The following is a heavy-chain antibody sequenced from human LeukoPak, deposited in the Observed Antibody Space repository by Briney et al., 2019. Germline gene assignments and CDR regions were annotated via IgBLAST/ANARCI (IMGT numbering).Heavy chain of an antibody. CDR1: GGSISSGDYY. J-gene: IGHJ4*02. CDR2: IYYSGST. Sequence: SETLSLTCTVSGGSISSGDYYWSWIRQPPGKGLEWIGYIYYSGSTYYNPSLKSRVTISVDTSKNQFSLKLSSVTAADTAVYSCARGRYGDYERYFDYWGQGTLVTASS. CDR3: ARGRYGDYERYFDY. D-gene: IGHD4-17*01. V-gene: IGHV4-30-4*01.